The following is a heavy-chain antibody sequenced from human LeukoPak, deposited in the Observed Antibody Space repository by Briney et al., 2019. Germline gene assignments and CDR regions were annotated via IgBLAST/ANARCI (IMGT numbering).Heavy chain of an antibody. CDR2: ITGGADTT. J-gene: IGHJ5*02. Sequence: GGSLRLSCAASGFTCATYSMYWVRQAPGKGLEWVSGITGGADTTYYADSVKGRFTISRDNSKNTVYLQMNSLRAEDTAIYYCAKVTWGAAAYNWFDPWGQGTLVTVSS. V-gene: IGHV3-23*01. D-gene: IGHD6-13*01. CDR1: GFTCATYS. CDR3: AKVTWGAAAYNWFDP.